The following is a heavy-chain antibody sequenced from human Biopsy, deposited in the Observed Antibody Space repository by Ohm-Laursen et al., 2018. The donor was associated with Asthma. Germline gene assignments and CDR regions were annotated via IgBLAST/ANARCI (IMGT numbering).Heavy chain of an antibody. CDR1: GYTFSDSW. V-gene: IGHV5-51*01. J-gene: IGHJ4*02. Sequence: EDLKMSCKASGYTFSDSWIGWVRQMPGKGLEWMGIIFAANSETKYSPSFQGQVTISADMSISTAFLQWSSLKASDTAIYYCARFIDGTFFVDYWGQGTLVTVSS. CDR3: ARFIDGTFFVDY. CDR2: IFAANSET. D-gene: IGHD1-7*01.